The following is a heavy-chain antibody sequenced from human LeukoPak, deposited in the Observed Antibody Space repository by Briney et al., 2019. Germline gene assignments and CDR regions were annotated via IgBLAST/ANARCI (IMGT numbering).Heavy chain of an antibody. Sequence: ASVKVSCKSSGYTFTSYDINWVRQATGQGLAWMGWMNPNSGNTGYAQKFQGRVTMTRNTSISTAYMELSSLRSEDTAVYYCAREPRYSSGWYYFDYWGQGTLVTVSS. CDR1: GYTFTSYD. V-gene: IGHV1-8*01. J-gene: IGHJ4*02. CDR2: MNPNSGNT. D-gene: IGHD6-19*01. CDR3: AREPRYSSGWYYFDY.